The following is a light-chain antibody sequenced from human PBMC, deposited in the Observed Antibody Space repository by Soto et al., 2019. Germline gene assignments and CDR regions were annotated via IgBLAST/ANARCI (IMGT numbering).Light chain of an antibody. CDR2: GAS. CDR1: QSINNN. CDR3: QQYFTSPWT. Sequence: EVVMTQSPATLSVSPGERATLSCRASQSINNNLAWYQQKPGQAPRLLIYGASTRATAFPARFSGSGSGTEFTLTIASLQSEDVAVYYCQQYFTSPWTFGQGTKVEI. J-gene: IGKJ1*01. V-gene: IGKV3-15*01.